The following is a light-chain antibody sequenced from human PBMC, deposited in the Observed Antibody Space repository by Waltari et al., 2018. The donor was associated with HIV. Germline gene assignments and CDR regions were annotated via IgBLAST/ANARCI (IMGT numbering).Light chain of an antibody. CDR1: RSNIGSGYE. CDR2: GNT. J-gene: IGLJ2*01. CDR3: QSYDSSLNKV. V-gene: IGLV1-40*01. Sequence: QSVLTQPPSVSAAPGQRVTISFTGSRSNIGSGYEVHWYQQLPGTAPKPLIYGNTNRPSGVPDRFSGSKSGTSASLAITGLQAEDEADYYCQSYDSSLNKVFGGGTKLTVL.